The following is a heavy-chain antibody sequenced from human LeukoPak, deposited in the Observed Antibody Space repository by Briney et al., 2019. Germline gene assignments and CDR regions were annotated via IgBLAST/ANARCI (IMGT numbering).Heavy chain of an antibody. CDR2: IKSKGDGETI. CDR3: TTDLGLTMIRGVIVY. D-gene: IGHD3-10*01. CDR1: GFTFTNAW. V-gene: IGHV3-15*01. J-gene: IGHJ4*02. Sequence: GGSLRLSCAASGFTFTNAWMSWVRQAPGKGLEWVGRIKSKGDGETIDNAAPVKGRFTMSRDDSKATLYLQMNRLKAEDTAVYYCTTDLGLTMIRGVIVYWGQGALVTVSS.